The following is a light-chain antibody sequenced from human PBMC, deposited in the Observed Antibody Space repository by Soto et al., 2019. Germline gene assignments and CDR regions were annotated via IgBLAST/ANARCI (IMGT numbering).Light chain of an antibody. CDR3: CSYADNTDYV. CDR1: SSDVGAYNY. Sequence: QSALTQPPSASGSLGQSVTISCTGTSSDVGAYNYVSWYQQHPGKAPKLMIYEVTRRPSGVPDRFSGSKSGNTASLNVSALQAEDEADYYCCSYADNTDYVFGTGTKLTVL. CDR2: EVT. V-gene: IGLV2-8*01. J-gene: IGLJ1*01.